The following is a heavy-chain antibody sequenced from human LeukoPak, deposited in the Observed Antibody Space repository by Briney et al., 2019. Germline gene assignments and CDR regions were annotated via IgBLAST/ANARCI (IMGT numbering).Heavy chain of an antibody. V-gene: IGHV4-59*01. CDR2: IYYSGST. CDR3: AISGFSYCSSWAYFDY. J-gene: IGHJ4*02. D-gene: IGHD6-13*01. CDR1: GGSISSYY. Sequence: SETLSLTCTVSGGSISSYYWSWIRQPPGKGLEWIGYIYYSGSTNYNPSLKSRVTISVDTSKNQFSLKLSSVTAADTAVYYCAISGFSYCSSWAYFDYWGQGTLVTVSS.